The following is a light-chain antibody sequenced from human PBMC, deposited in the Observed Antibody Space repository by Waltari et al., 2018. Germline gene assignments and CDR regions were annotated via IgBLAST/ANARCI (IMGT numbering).Light chain of an antibody. CDR1: SSDLGGYNY. V-gene: IGLV2-14*03. CDR3: SSYTSSSTLE. Sequence: QSALTQPASVSGSPGQSITISCTGTSSDLGGYNYVSWYQHHPVKAPKLIIYNVNNRTSGVSNRFSGSKSGNTASLTISGLQAEDEADYYCSSYTSSSTLEFGGGTKLTVL. J-gene: IGLJ2*01. CDR2: NVN.